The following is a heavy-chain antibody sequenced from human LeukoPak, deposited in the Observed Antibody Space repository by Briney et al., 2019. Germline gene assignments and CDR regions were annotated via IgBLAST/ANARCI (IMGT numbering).Heavy chain of an antibody. J-gene: IGHJ1*01. CDR2: IKSDGST. Sequence: GGSLRLSCAASGFTFSTYWMHWVRQAPGKGLVWVSRIKSDGSTNYADSVKGRLTISRDNAKNTVSLQMNSLRPEDTGVYYCARAPSEIGGYYPEYFRHWGQGTLVTVSS. D-gene: IGHD3-22*01. CDR3: ARAPSEIGGYYPEYFRH. CDR1: GFTFSTYW. V-gene: IGHV3-74*01.